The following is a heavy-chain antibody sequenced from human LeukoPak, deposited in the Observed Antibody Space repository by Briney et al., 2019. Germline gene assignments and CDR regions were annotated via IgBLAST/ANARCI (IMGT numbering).Heavy chain of an antibody. CDR3: ARGGGYCSGDSCSGFDY. Sequence: GGSLRLSCAASGFTFGNHWMIWVRQAPGKGLEWVANIKQDGSEKYYVDSVKGRFTISRDNAKNSLYLQMNTLRAEDTAVYYCARGGGYCSGDSCSGFDYWGQGTLVTVSS. CDR1: GFTFGNHW. V-gene: IGHV3-7*01. CDR2: IKQDGSEK. D-gene: IGHD2-15*01. J-gene: IGHJ4*02.